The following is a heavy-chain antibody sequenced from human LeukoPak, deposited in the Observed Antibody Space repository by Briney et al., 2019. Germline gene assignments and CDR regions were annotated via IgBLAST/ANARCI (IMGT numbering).Heavy chain of an antibody. D-gene: IGHD6-19*01. CDR1: SGSISSSSYY. Sequence: SETLSLTCTVSSGSISSSSYYWGWIRQPPGKGLEWIGIINHSGSTYYNPSLKSRVTISVDTSKNQFSLRLNSVTAADTSIYYCARIPTNAVPSAHNGFDIWGQGTMLTVSS. J-gene: IGHJ3*02. V-gene: IGHV4-39*01. CDR3: ARIPTNAVPSAHNGFDI. CDR2: INHSGST.